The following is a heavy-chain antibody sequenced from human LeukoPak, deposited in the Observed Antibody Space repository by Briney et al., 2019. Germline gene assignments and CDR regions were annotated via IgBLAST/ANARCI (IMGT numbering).Heavy chain of an antibody. D-gene: IGHD4-17*01. CDR2: ISSSSSYI. V-gene: IGHV3-21*01. J-gene: IGHJ4*02. Sequence: GGSLRLSCAASGFTFSSYSMNWVRQAPGKGLEWVSSISSSSSYIYYADSVKGRFTISRDNAKNSLYLQMISLRAEDTAVYYCARGSPTVIDYWGQGTLVTVSS. CDR1: GFTFSSYS. CDR3: ARGSPTVIDY.